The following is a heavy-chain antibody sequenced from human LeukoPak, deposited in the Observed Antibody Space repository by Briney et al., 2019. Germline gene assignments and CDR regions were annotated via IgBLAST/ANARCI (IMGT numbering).Heavy chain of an antibody. V-gene: IGHV3-15*07. J-gene: IGHJ4*02. CDR1: GFTFNDAW. CDR3: TTVLSWGAGAGGDH. D-gene: IGHD3-16*01. CDR2: IKSKTDGGTT. Sequence: GGSLRLSCAASGFTFNDAWMNWVRQAPGKGLEWVGRIKSKTDGGTTDYAAPVKGRFTISRDDSKNTLYLQMNSLKTEDTAVYYCTTVLSWGAGAGGDHWGQGTLVTVSS.